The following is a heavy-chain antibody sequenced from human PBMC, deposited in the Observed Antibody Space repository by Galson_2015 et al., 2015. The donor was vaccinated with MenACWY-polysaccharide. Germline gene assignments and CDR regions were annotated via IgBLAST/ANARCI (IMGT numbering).Heavy chain of an antibody. Sequence: SVKVSCKASGYSFSSYDINWVRQTTGQGLEWMGWMNPNSGNTGYAQKFQGRVTMTRNTSISIAYMELSILRSEDTAVYYCARGGKYYYDGSGYLNWFDPWGQGTLVTVSS. CDR3: ARGGKYYYDGSGYLNWFDP. D-gene: IGHD3-22*01. CDR1: GYSFSSYD. CDR2: MNPNSGNT. V-gene: IGHV1-8*01. J-gene: IGHJ5*02.